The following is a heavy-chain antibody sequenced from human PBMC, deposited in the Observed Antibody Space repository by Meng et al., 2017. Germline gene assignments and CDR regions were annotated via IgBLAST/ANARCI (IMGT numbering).Heavy chain of an antibody. D-gene: IGHD2-8*01. Sequence: LVESGGGLVQPGGSLRLSCAASGFTFSDHYMDWVRQAPGKGLEWVGRTRNKANSYTTEYAASVKGRFTISRDDSKNSLYLQMNSLKTEDTAVYYCARADTKGDWFDPWGQGTLVTVSS. CDR2: TRNKANSYTT. CDR1: GFTFSDHY. J-gene: IGHJ5*02. V-gene: IGHV3-72*01. CDR3: ARADTKGDWFDP.